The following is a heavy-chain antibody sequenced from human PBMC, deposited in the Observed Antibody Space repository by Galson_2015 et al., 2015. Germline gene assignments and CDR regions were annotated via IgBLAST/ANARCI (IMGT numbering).Heavy chain of an antibody. V-gene: IGHV3-33*03. Sequence: SLRLSCAASGLTFRNYGMHWVRQAPGKGLEWVAIIWYDGSGKYYADSVWGRFTISRDNSKNTLYLQMNSLRAEDTAVYYCATDRGAGKFFDYWGQGTLVAVSS. CDR2: IWYDGSGK. CDR1: GLTFRNYG. D-gene: IGHD6-19*01. J-gene: IGHJ4*02. CDR3: ATDRGAGKFFDY.